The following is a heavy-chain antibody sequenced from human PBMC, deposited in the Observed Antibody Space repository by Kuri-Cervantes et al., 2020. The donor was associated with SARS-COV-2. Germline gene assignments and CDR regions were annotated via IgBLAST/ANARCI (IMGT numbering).Heavy chain of an antibody. Sequence: ETLSLTCAASGSSFSDYGMSWVRQAPGKGLEWVSAISGSGGSTYYADSVKGRFTISRDNSKNTLYLQMNSLRAEDTAVYYCAKGRIHHSDAFDIWGQGTMVTVSS. CDR1: GSSFSDYG. J-gene: IGHJ3*02. V-gene: IGHV3-23*01. D-gene: IGHD1-14*01. CDR3: AKGRIHHSDAFDI. CDR2: ISGSGGST.